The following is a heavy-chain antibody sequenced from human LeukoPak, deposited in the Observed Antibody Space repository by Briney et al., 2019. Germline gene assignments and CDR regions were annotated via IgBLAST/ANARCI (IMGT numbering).Heavy chain of an antibody. J-gene: IGHJ5*02. D-gene: IGHD6-6*01. CDR1: GYTFTRYY. CDR2: INPSGGST. CDR3: ARDGGGQLVRNWFDP. V-gene: IGHV1-46*01. Sequence: ASVKVSCKASGYTFTRYYMHWVRQAPGQGLEWMGIINPSGGSTSYAQKFQGRVTMTRDTSTSTVYMELSSLRSEDTAVYYCARDGGGQLVRNWFDPWGQGTLVTVSS.